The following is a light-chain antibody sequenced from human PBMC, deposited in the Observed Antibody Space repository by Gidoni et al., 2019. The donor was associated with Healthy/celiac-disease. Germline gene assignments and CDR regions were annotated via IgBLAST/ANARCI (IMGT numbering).Light chain of an antibody. J-gene: IGLJ3*02. Sequence: NFMLTQPHSVSESPGKTVTISCTRSSGSIASNYVQWYQQLPGSAPTTVIYEDNQRPSGVPDRFSGSIDSSSNSASLTISGLKTEDEADYYCQSYDSSNLWVFGGGTKLTVL. CDR2: EDN. CDR3: QSYDSSNLWV. V-gene: IGLV6-57*03. CDR1: SGSIASNY.